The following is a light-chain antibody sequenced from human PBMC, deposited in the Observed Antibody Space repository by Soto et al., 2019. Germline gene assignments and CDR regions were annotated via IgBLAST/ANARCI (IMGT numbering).Light chain of an antibody. Sequence: EIMMTQSPATLSVSPGERATLSCRASQSVRNNIAWYQQKPGQAPRLLIYYASTRATGIPARFSGSGSGTEFTLTISRLEPEDFAVYYCHQYGTSLITFGQGTRLEIK. J-gene: IGKJ5*01. V-gene: IGKV3-15*01. CDR2: YAS. CDR3: HQYGTSLIT. CDR1: QSVRNN.